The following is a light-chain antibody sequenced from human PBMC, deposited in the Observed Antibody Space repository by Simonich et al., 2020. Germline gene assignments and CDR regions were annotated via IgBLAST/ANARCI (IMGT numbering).Light chain of an antibody. J-gene: IGKJ5*01. CDR1: QSLVHSDGNTY. CDR2: KVS. Sequence: DVVMTQSPLSLPVTLGQPASISCRSSQSLVHSDGNTYLNWFQQRPGQSPRRLIYKVSSRDSGVPDRLSGSGSGTDFTLKISRVEAEDVGVYYCMQGTHWPPITFGQGTRLEIK. CDR3: MQGTHWPPIT. V-gene: IGKV2-30*02.